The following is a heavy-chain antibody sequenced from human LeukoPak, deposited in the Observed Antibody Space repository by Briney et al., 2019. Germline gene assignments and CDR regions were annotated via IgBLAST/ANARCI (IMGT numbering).Heavy chain of an antibody. V-gene: IGHV4-59*02. CDR2: IHDSGST. Sequence: PSETLSLTCTVSGASVSGFYWSWIRQSPGKGLEWIGYIHDSGSTRNNPSLKSRVTISVDTSRNHFSLKLTSVTAADTAVYYCARKPAGHYYGAGSYLYFDLWGRGTLVTVSS. J-gene: IGHJ2*01. CDR3: ARKPAGHYYGAGSYLYFDL. D-gene: IGHD3-10*01. CDR1: GASVSGFY.